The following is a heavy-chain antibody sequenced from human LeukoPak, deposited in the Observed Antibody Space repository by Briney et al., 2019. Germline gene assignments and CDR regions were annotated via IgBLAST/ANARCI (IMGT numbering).Heavy chain of an antibody. CDR3: AKDSNYWSFDY. CDR1: GFTFSGYG. Sequence: GGFLRLSCAASGFTFSGYGMHWVRQAPGKGLEWVAHIRYYGTTMYYADSVKGRFTISRDTSTNTLFLQMNDLRPEDTAVYFCAKDSNYWSFDYWGPGTLVTVSS. V-gene: IGHV3-30*02. D-gene: IGHD1-1*01. J-gene: IGHJ4*02. CDR2: IRYYGTTM.